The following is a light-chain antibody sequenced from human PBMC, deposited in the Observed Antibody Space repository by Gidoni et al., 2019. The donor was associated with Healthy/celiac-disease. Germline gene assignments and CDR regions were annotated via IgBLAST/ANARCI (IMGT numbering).Light chain of an antibody. CDR3: QQRSNWPLT. CDR1: QSVSSY. Sequence: EIVLTPSPATLSLSPGESATLSCRASQSVSSYLAWYQQKPGQAPRLLIYDASNRATGIPARFSGSGSGTDFTLTISSLEPEDFAVYYCQQRSNWPLTFGGGTKMEIK. J-gene: IGKJ4*01. CDR2: DAS. V-gene: IGKV3-11*01.